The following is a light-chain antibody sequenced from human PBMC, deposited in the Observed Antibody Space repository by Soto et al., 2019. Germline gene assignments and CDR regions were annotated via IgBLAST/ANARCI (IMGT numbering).Light chain of an antibody. CDR1: QSISNY. CDR3: QQSYNTLLT. CDR2: AAS. Sequence: DIQMTQSPSSLSASVGDRVTITCRASQSISNYLHWYQQKPGKAPKLLIYAASSLQGDVPSRFSGSGSGTDFTLTISSLQPDDFATYYCQQSYNTLLTFGPGTKVDIK. J-gene: IGKJ3*01. V-gene: IGKV1-39*01.